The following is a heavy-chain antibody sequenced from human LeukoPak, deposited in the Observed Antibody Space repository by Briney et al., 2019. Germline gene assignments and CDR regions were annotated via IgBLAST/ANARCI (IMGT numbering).Heavy chain of an antibody. D-gene: IGHD2-15*01. CDR3: TRPRYCSGGSCYFDY. Sequence: PGGSLRLSCTGSGFTFRDYGMSWVRQAPGKGLEWVGFIRSKAYGGTTEYAASVKGRFTISRDDSKSIAYLQMNSLKTEDTAVYYCTRPRYCSGGSCYFDYWGQGTLVTVSS. CDR1: GFTFRDYG. J-gene: IGHJ4*02. CDR2: IRSKAYGGTT. V-gene: IGHV3-49*04.